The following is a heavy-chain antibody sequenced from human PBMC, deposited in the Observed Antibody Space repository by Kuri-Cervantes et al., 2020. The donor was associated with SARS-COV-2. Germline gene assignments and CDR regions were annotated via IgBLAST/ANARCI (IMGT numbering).Heavy chain of an antibody. Sequence: SVKVSCKASGGTFSSYAISWVRQAPGQGLEWMGGIIPIFGTANYAQKFQGRVTITADKSTSTAYMELSSLRSEDTAVYYCAYYSNYVHPYYYYGMDVWGQGTTVTVSS. D-gene: IGHD4-11*01. CDR1: GGTFSSYA. V-gene: IGHV1-69*06. CDR2: IIPIFGTA. J-gene: IGHJ6*02. CDR3: AYYSNYVHPYYYYGMDV.